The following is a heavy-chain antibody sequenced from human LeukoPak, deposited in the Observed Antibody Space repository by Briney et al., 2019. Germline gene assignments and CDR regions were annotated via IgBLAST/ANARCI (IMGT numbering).Heavy chain of an antibody. Sequence: GRSLSLSCSASGFTFSSYGMHWVRQAPGKGLEWVAVIWYDESYKYYADSVEGRFTISRHISKNMVNLQMDSLRPEDTAVYYCASGPTYDYVRVLLYWGQGTLVTVSS. CDR3: ASGPTYDYVRVLLY. CDR1: GFTFSSYG. D-gene: IGHD3-16*01. J-gene: IGHJ4*02. V-gene: IGHV3-33*01. CDR2: IWYDESYK.